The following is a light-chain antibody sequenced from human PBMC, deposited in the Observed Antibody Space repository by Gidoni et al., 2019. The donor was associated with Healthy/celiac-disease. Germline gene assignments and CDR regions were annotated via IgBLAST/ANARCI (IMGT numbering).Light chain of an antibody. J-gene: IGKJ1*01. Sequence: EIVMTQSQATLSVSPGERATLSCRASQSVSSNLAWYQQKPGQAPRLLIYGASTRATGIPARFSGSGSGTEFTLTISSLQSEDFAVYYCQQYNNWPPWTFGGGTKVEIK. CDR1: QSVSSN. CDR3: QQYNNWPPWT. V-gene: IGKV3-15*01. CDR2: GAS.